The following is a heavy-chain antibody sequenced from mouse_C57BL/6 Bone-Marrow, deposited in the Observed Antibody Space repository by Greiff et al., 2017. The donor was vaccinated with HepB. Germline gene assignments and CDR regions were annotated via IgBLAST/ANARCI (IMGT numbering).Heavy chain of an antibody. CDR3: TRDYDDLYYAMDY. V-gene: IGHV5-9-1*02. D-gene: IGHD2-4*01. Sequence: EVKLVESGEGLVKPGGSLKLSCAASGFTFSSYAMSWVRQTPEKRLEWVAYISSGGDYIYYADTVKGRFTIYRDNARNTLYLQMSSLKSEDTAMYYCTRDYDDLYYAMDYWGQGTSVTVSS. CDR1: GFTFSSYA. CDR2: ISSGGDYI. J-gene: IGHJ4*01.